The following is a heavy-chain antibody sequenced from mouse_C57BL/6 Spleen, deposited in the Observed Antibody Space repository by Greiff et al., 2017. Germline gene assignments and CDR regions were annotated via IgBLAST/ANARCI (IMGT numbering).Heavy chain of an antibody. D-gene: IGHD2-1*01. J-gene: IGHJ3*01. CDR3: AREVDGNYRGGFAY. CDR1: GYSFTGYY. CDR2: IYPYNGVS. V-gene: IGHV1-31*01. Sequence: EVQLQQSGPELVKPGASVKISCKASGYSFTGYYMHWVKQSHGNILDWIGYIYPYNGVSSYNQKFKGKATLTVDKSSSTAYMEFRSLTSEDSACYYCAREVDGNYRGGFAYWGQGTLVTVSA.